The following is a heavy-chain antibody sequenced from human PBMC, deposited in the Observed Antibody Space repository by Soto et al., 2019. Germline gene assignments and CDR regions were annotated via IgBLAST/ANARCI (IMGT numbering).Heavy chain of an antibody. CDR3: ASIFGGGMYGADV. CDR1: GFTFSTYE. D-gene: IGHD3-3*01. Sequence: GGSPRLSCASSGFTFSTYEMNWVRQAPGKGLEWVSYISSSGSIRYYADSVKGRFTISRDNANNSLFLQMNSLRAEDTAVYYWASIFGGGMYGADVWGQGTTVTVSS. CDR2: ISSSGSIR. J-gene: IGHJ6*02. V-gene: IGHV3-48*03.